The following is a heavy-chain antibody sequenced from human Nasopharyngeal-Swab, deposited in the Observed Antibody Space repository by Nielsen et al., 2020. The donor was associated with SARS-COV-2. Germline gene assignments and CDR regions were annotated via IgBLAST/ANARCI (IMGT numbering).Heavy chain of an antibody. V-gene: IGHV4-59*01. CDR3: ASTDCSGGSCYSHYYYYMDV. Sequence: WICQPPGKGLEWIGYIYYSGSTNYNPSLKSRVTISVDTSKNQFSLKLSSVTAADTAVYYCASTDCSGGSCYSHYYYYMDVWGKGTTVTVSS. J-gene: IGHJ6*03. CDR2: IYYSGST. D-gene: IGHD2-15*01.